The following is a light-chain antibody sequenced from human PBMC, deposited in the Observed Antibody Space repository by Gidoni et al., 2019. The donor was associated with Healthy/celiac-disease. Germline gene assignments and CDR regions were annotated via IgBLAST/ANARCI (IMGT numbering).Light chain of an antibody. V-gene: IGLV2-23*02. CDR3: CSYAGSSTRG. CDR2: EVS. Sequence: QSALTQPASVTGSPGQSITISCTGTSSDVGSYNLVSWYQQHPGKAPKLMIYEVSKRPSGVSNRCSGSKSGNTASLTISGLQAEDVADYYCCSYAGSSTRGFGGGTKLTVL. CDR1: SSDVGSYNL. J-gene: IGLJ2*01.